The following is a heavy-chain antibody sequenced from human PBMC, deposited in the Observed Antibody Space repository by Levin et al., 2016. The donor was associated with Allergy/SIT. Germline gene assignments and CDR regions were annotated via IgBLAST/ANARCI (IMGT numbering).Heavy chain of an antibody. CDR3: ARDPVDGAAGLDY. J-gene: IGHJ4*02. D-gene: IGHD6-13*01. Sequence: LSLTCTVSGGPVSSGTYYWTWIRQAPGKGLEWVSYISSGGSHTNYADSVKGRFTISRDNAKKSLYLQMNSLRAEDTGVYYCARDPVDGAAGLDYWGQGALVTVSS. CDR1: GGPVSSGTYY. V-gene: IGHV3-11*06. CDR2: ISSGGSHT.